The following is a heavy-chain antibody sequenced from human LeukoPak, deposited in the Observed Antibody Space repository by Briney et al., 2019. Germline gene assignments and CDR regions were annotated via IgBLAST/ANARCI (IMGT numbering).Heavy chain of an antibody. CDR2: IYYSGST. D-gene: IGHD3-3*01. V-gene: IGHV4-39*01. Sequence: SETLSLTCTVSGGSISSSSYYWGWTRQLPGKGLEWIGTIYYSGSTYYNPSLKSRVTISVDTSKNQFSLKLSCVTAADTAVYYCAMRLWSATWEYYFDYWGQGTLVTVSS. CDR3: AMRLWSATWEYYFDY. J-gene: IGHJ4*02. CDR1: GGSISSSSYY.